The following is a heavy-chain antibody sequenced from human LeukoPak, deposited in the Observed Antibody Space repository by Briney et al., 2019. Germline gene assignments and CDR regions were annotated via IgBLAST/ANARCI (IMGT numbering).Heavy chain of an antibody. Sequence: PAETLSLTCTVSGGSISSYYWRWVRQAAGKGLEWVVRIYTSGGTNYNPSLKSRVTMSVDTSKNQFSLKLSSVTAADTAVYYCARDPPRGSSGPGSFDYWGQGTLVTVSS. CDR1: GGSISSYY. J-gene: IGHJ4*02. CDR3: ARDPPRGSSGPGSFDY. V-gene: IGHV4-4*07. D-gene: IGHD6-19*01. CDR2: IYTSGGT.